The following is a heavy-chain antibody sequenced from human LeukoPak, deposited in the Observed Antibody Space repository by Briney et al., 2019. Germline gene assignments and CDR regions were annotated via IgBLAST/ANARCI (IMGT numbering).Heavy chain of an antibody. CDR3: AKGAGGFSYYNWFDP. J-gene: IGHJ5*02. D-gene: IGHD5-18*01. CDR1: GGSISSNSYY. CDR2: IYYSGST. V-gene: IGHV4-39*07. Sequence: SETLSLTCAVSGGSISSNSYYWGWIRQPPGKGLEWIGSIYYSGSTYYNPSLKSRVTISVDTSENQFSLKLASVTAADTAIYYCAKGAGGFSYYNWFDPWGQGTLVTVSS.